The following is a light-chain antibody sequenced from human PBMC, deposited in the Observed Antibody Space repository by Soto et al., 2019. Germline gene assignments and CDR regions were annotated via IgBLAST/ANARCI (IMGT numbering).Light chain of an antibody. Sequence: LTQPAAVSGSPGQSITFSCTGTSSDVGGYNYVSWYQQHPGKAPKLMIYDVSNRPSGVSNRFSCSKSGHTASLILSGLQAEDEADYYCTSYTSRSTLYVFGTGTKVTVL. V-gene: IGLV2-14*01. J-gene: IGLJ1*01. CDR2: DVS. CDR3: TSYTSRSTLYV. CDR1: SSDVGGYNY.